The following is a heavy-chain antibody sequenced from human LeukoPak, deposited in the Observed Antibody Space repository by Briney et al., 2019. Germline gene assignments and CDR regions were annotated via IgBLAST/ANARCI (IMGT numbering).Heavy chain of an antibody. CDR3: AREPIYSNHAFYYYMDV. V-gene: IGHV3-23*01. D-gene: IGHD4-11*01. J-gene: IGHJ6*03. CDR2: ISGSGGGT. Sequence: GGSLRLSCAVSGITLSNYGMSWVRQAPGKGLEWVAGISGSGGGTHYADSVKGRFTISRDNPKNTLHLQMNSLRAEDTAVYYCAREPIYSNHAFYYYMDVWGKGTTVTVSS. CDR1: GITLSNYG.